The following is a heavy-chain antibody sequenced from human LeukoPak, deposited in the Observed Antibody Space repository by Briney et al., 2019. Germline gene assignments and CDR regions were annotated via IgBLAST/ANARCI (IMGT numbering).Heavy chain of an antibody. D-gene: IGHD3-22*01. Sequence: GGSLRLSCAASGFTFSNYWMSWVRQAPGKGLEWVANIKPDGSEKFYVDSVKGRFTVSRDDAKNSLYLQMNSLRAEDTALYHCARGYYYDSSGYYLFDYWGQGTLVTVSS. CDR2: IKPDGSEK. CDR3: ARGYYYDSSGYYLFDY. J-gene: IGHJ4*02. CDR1: GFTFSNYW. V-gene: IGHV3-7*03.